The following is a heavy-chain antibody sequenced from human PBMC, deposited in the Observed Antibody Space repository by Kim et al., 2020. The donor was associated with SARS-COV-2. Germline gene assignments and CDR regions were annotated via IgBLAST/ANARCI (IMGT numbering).Heavy chain of an antibody. CDR3: ANPRQPDY. J-gene: IGHJ4*02. CDR2: ITGSGDIT. V-gene: IGHV3-23*01. D-gene: IGHD6-13*01. Sequence: GGSLRRSCVASGFTFSNYGMTWVRQAPGGGLEWVSGITGSGDITAYADSVKGRFTISRDNSKNTLYLQMSSLRAEDTAIYYCANPRQPDYWGQGTLVTVS. CDR1: GFTFSNYG.